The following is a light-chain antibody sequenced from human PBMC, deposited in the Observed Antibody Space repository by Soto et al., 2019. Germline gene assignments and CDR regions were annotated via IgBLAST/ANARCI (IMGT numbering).Light chain of an antibody. Sequence: QSALAQPPSASGSPGQSVTSSCTGTSSDVGGHNYVSWYQQHPGKAPKVMIYEVSKRPSGVPDRFSGSKSGNTASLTVSGLQAEDEADYYCSSYGGSNNLFVFGTGTKV. V-gene: IGLV2-8*01. CDR2: EVS. CDR3: SSYGGSNNLFV. J-gene: IGLJ1*01. CDR1: SSDVGGHNY.